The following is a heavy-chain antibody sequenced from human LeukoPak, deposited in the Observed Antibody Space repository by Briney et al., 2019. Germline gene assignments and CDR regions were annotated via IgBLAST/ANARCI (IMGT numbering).Heavy chain of an antibody. CDR3: AKRPLSSCN. CDR2: IYSSGGT. V-gene: IGHV3-66*01. D-gene: IGHD5/OR15-5a*01. J-gene: IGHJ4*01. Sequence: GGSLRLYCAVSGFTMRDNDMTWGRQAPGKGLEWVSLIYSSGGTSYADSVKGRFTISKDNSKNTLYLQMNSLRAEDTAVYYCAKRPLSSCNWGLGTLVTVSS. CDR1: GFTMRDND.